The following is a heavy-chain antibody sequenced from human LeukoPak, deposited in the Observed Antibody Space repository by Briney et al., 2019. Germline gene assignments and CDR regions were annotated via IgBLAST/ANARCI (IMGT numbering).Heavy chain of an antibody. Sequence: SETLSLTCVVYGGSFSGYHWSWIRQPPGKGLEWIGYIYYSGSTKYNPPLKSRVTISVDTSKNQFSLKMSSVTAADTAVYYCARDADYNFDYWGQGTLVTVSS. CDR3: ARDADYNFDY. J-gene: IGHJ4*02. V-gene: IGHV4-59*01. CDR2: IYYSGST. D-gene: IGHD4-11*01. CDR1: GGSFSGYH.